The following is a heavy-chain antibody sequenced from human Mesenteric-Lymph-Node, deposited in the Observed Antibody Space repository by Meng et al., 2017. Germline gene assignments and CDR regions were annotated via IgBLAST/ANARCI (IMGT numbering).Heavy chain of an antibody. Sequence: GESLKISCAASGFTFSSYAMHWVRQAPGKGLEWVAVISYDGSNKYYADSVKGRFTISRDNSKNTLYLQMNSLRAEDTAVYYCARTPMVRGVILRWGQGTLVTVSS. D-gene: IGHD3-10*01. CDR2: ISYDGSNK. CDR3: ARTPMVRGVILR. J-gene: IGHJ4*02. CDR1: GFTFSSYA. V-gene: IGHV3-30*04.